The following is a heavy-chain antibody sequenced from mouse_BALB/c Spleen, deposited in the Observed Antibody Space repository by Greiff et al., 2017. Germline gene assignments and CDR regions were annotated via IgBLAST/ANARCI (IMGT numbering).Heavy chain of an antibody. CDR1: GYTFSSYW. Sequence: QVQLQQSGAELMKPGASVKISCKATGYTFSSYWIEWVKQRPGHGLEWIGEILPGSGSTNYNEKFKGKATFTADTSSNTAYMQLSSLTSEDSAVYYCARPLDDRTWFAYWGQGTLVTVSA. CDR3: ARPLDDRTWFAY. V-gene: IGHV1-9*01. CDR2: ILPGSGST. D-gene: IGHD2-12*01. J-gene: IGHJ3*01.